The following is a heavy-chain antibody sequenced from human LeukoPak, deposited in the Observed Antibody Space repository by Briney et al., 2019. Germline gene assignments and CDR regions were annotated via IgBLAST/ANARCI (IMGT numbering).Heavy chain of an antibody. CDR3: ARHCSSTSCYSDY. Sequence: GGSLRLSCAACGFTFSSYSMNWVRQAPGKGLEWVSSISSSSSYIYYADSGKGRFTISRDNAKNSLYLQMNSLRAEDTAVYYCARHCSSTSCYSDYWGQGTLVTVSS. V-gene: IGHV3-21*01. CDR1: GFTFSSYS. J-gene: IGHJ4*02. D-gene: IGHD2-2*01. CDR2: ISSSSSYI.